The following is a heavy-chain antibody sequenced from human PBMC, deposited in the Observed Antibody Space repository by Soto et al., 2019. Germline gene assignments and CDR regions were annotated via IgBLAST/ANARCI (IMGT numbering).Heavy chain of an antibody. D-gene: IGHD2-15*01. CDR3: ARGGYCSGGSCYDWFDP. Sequence: SVKVSCKASGGTFSSYTISWVRQAPGQGLEWMGRIIPILGIANYAQKFQGRVTITADESTSTAYMELSSLRSEDTAVYYCARGGYCSGGSCYDWFDPWGQGTLVTVSS. V-gene: IGHV1-69*02. CDR2: IIPILGIA. J-gene: IGHJ5*02. CDR1: GGTFSSYT.